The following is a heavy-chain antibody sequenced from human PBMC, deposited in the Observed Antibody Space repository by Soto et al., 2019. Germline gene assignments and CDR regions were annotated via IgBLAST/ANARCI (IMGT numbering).Heavy chain of an antibody. CDR3: AGERSFMRQTGWFEP. V-gene: IGHV6-1*01. D-gene: IGHD3-10*01. J-gene: IGHJ5*02. Sequence: PSQTLSLTCAISGYSVSSNSAAWNWIRQSPSRGLEWLGRTYYRSKWYNDYAVSVKSRITINPDTSKNQFSLQLNSVTPEDTAVYYCAGERSFMRQTGWFEPGGQGTQVPVSS. CDR2: TYYRSKWYN. CDR1: GYSVSSNSAA.